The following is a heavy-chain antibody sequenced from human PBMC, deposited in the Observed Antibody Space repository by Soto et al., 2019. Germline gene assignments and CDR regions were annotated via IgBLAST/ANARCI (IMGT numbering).Heavy chain of an antibody. CDR3: ARTSAAGKYYYGMDV. CDR2: IYPGDSDT. D-gene: IGHD6-13*01. CDR1: GYSFTSYW. Sequence: PGESLKISCKGSGYSFTSYWIGWVRQMPGKGLEWMGIIYPGDSDTRYSPSFQGQVTISADKSISTAYLQWGSLKASDTAMYYCARTSAAGKYYYGMDVWGQGTTVTVSS. J-gene: IGHJ6*02. V-gene: IGHV5-51*01.